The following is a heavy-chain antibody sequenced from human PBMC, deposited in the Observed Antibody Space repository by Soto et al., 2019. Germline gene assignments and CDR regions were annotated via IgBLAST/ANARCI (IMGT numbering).Heavy chain of an antibody. CDR3: ARGGYFDSSNYLAY. J-gene: IGHJ4*02. CDR2: TNXXXGXT. Sequence: ASVKVSCKASGYTFTSYGINLVRQAPGRXLEWMXWTNXXXGXTXXXKXXQXRVIIDRDTSASTAYMELRSLRSEDTAVYYCARGGYFDSSNYLAYWGLGTLVTVSS. CDR1: GYTFTSYG. V-gene: IGHV1-3*01. D-gene: IGHD3-22*01.